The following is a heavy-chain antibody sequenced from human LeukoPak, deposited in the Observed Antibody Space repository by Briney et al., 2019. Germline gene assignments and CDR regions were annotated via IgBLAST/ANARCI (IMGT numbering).Heavy chain of an antibody. CDR1: GGSFSGYY. D-gene: IGHD2-2*01. CDR3: ARGPLGYCSSTSCLKYNWFDP. V-gene: IGHV4-34*01. Sequence: SETLSLTCAVYGGSFSGYYWSWIRQPPGKGLEWIGEINHSGSTNYNPSLKSRVTTSVDTSKNQFSLKLSSVTAADTAVYYCARGPLGYCSSTSCLKYNWFDPWGQGTLVTVSS. J-gene: IGHJ5*02. CDR2: INHSGST.